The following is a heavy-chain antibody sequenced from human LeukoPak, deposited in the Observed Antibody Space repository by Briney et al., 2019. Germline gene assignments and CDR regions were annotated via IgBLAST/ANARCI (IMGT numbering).Heavy chain of an antibody. CDR3: ASGRTYCGGDCLPSDAFDI. CDR2: INPNSGGT. D-gene: IGHD2-21*01. Sequence: ASVKVSCKASGYTFTSYYMHWVRQAPGQGLEWMGWINPNSGGTNYAQKFQGRVTMTRDTSISTAYMELSRLRSDDTAVYYCASGRTYCGGDCLPSDAFDIWGQGTMVTVSS. J-gene: IGHJ3*02. CDR1: GYTFTSYY. V-gene: IGHV1-2*02.